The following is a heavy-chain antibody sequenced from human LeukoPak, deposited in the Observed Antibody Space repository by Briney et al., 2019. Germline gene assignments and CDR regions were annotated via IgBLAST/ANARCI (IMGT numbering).Heavy chain of an antibody. CDR3: YSNFGY. Sequence: SETLSLTCAVYGASFSGYYWSWIRQPPGKGLEWIAEINQSGSTNYNPSLKSRVTMSIDTSTVQFSLRLTSVTAADTAMYYCYSNFGYWGQGTLVTVSS. J-gene: IGHJ4*02. V-gene: IGHV4-34*01. CDR1: GASFSGYY. D-gene: IGHD5-18*01. CDR2: INQSGST.